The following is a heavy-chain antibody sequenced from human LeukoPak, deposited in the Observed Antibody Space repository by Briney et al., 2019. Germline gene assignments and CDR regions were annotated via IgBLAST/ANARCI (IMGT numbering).Heavy chain of an antibody. CDR1: GFIFSSYA. D-gene: IGHD1-26*01. Sequence: GGSLRLSCAASGFIFSSYAMNWVRQAPGKGLEWVSSISSSTSSIYYADSVRGRFTISRDNAKNSLYLQMDSLRVDDTAVYYCARGVGATTHDAFHVWGQGTVVTVSS. V-gene: IGHV3-21*01. CDR3: ARGVGATTHDAFHV. J-gene: IGHJ3*01. CDR2: ISSSTSSI.